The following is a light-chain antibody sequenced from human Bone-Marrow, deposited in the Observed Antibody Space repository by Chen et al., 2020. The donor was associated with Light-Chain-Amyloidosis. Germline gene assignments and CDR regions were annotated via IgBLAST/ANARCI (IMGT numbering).Light chain of an antibody. J-gene: IGLJ1*01. V-gene: IGLV2-14*01. Sequence: HSALPQPASVSGSPGQSTPIPSPGTSSDVGGDNHVSWYQQHPDKAPKLMIYEVTNRPSWVPDRLAGAKSDNTASRTISGLQTEDEADYFCSSYTITNTLVFGSGTRVTVL. CDR1: SSDVGGDNH. CDR2: EVT. CDR3: SSYTITNTLV.